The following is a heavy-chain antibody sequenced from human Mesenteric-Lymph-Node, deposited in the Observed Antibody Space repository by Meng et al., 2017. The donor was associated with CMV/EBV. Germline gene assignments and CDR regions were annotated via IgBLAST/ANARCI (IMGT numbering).Heavy chain of an antibody. V-gene: IGHV3-21*01. CDR3: ARDYLVATPLNYYYYYGMDV. CDR1: DSTFSPYG. Sequence: GESLKISCAPSDSTFSPYGLHWVRQAPGKGLEWVSSISSSSSYIYYADSVKGRFTISRDNAKNSLYLQMNSLRAEDTAVYYCARDYLVATPLNYYYYYGMDVWGRGTTVTVSS. CDR2: ISSSSSYI. D-gene: IGHD4-23*01. J-gene: IGHJ6*02.